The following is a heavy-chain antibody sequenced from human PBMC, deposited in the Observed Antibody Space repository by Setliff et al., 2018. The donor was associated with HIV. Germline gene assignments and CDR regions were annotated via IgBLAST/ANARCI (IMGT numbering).Heavy chain of an antibody. CDR2: TSHSGKT. V-gene: IGHV4-34*01. J-gene: IGHJ4*02. CDR3: VTSSSWSSRLNF. CDR1: GGPLSGHY. D-gene: IGHD2-2*01. Sequence: PSETLSLTCAVYGGPLSGHYWSWIRQPPGQGLEWIGETSHSGKTNYNPSLKSRVTISVDTSKNQFSLQLTSVTAADTAVYYCVTSSSWSSRLNFWGPGMLVTVSS.